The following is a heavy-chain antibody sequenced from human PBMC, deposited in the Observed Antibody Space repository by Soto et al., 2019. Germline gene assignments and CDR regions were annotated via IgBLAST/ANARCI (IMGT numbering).Heavy chain of an antibody. Sequence: QVQLQQWGAGLLKPSETLSLTCAVYGGSFSGYYWSWIRQPPGKGLEWIGEINHSGSTNDNPSLKSRVTISVDTSKNQFSLKLSSVTAADTAVYYCARRARLYYYYYMDVWGKGTTVTVSS. CDR1: GGSFSGYY. D-gene: IGHD6-6*01. V-gene: IGHV4-34*01. CDR2: INHSGST. CDR3: ARRARLYYYYYMDV. J-gene: IGHJ6*03.